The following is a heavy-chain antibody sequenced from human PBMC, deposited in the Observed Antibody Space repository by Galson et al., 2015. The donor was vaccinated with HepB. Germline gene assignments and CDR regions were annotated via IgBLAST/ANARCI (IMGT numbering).Heavy chain of an antibody. V-gene: IGHV5-51*01. CDR2: IYPGDSDT. J-gene: IGHJ6*02. CDR1: GYSFTSYW. CDR3: ARQLDGSGSYFPLSGMDV. Sequence: QSGAEVKKPGESLKISCKGSGYSFTSYWIGWVRQMPGKGLEWMGIIYPGDSDTRYSPSFQGQVTISADKSISTAYLQWSSLKASDTAMYYCARQLDGSGSYFPLSGMDVWGQGTTVTVSS. D-gene: IGHD3-10*01.